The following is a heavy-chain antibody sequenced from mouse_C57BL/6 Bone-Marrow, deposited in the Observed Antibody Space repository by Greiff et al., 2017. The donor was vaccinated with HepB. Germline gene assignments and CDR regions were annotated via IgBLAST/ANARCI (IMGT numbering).Heavy chain of an antibody. CDR2: IDPNSGGT. V-gene: IGHV1-72*01. CDR3: AIYYGSSYTSYWYFDV. J-gene: IGHJ1*03. Sequence: QVQLQQPGAELVKPGASVKLSCKASGYTFTSYWMHWVKQRPGRGLEWIGRIDPNSGGTKYNEKFKSKATLTVDKPSSTAYMQLSSLTAEDSAVYYFAIYYGSSYTSYWYFDVWGTGTTVTVSS. D-gene: IGHD1-1*01. CDR1: GYTFTSYW.